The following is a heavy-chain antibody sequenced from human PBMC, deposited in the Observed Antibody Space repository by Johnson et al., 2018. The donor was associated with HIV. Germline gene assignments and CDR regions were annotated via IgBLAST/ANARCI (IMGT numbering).Heavy chain of an antibody. CDR2: IRYDGSNK. CDR1: GFTFSDYG. D-gene: IGHD6-19*01. CDR3: AKDGPYSSGIDASDI. J-gene: IGHJ3*02. V-gene: IGHV3-30*02. Sequence: QVQLVESGGGVVQPGGSLRLSCAASGFTFSDYGMHWVRQAPGKGLEWVTFIRYDGSNKYYADSVKGRFTISRDKSKNTLYLKMNSLRGEDTALYYCAKDGPYSSGIDASDIWGQGTVVTVSS.